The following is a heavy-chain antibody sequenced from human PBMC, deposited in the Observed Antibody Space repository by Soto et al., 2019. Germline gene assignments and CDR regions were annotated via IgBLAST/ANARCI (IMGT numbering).Heavy chain of an antibody. D-gene: IGHD3-10*01. CDR2: ISSDSTI. J-gene: IGHJ6*02. Sequence: VQLVESGGGLVKPGGSLRLSCAASGFTFSDYYMNWVRQAPGKGLEWVSSISSDSTIYYGDSVKGRFTISRDNAKNSLYLRMNSLRAEDTAVYYCARVSGSGSYYHYYYYGMDVWGQGTTVTVSS. V-gene: IGHV3-11*04. CDR1: GFTFSDYY. CDR3: ARVSGSGSYYHYYYYGMDV.